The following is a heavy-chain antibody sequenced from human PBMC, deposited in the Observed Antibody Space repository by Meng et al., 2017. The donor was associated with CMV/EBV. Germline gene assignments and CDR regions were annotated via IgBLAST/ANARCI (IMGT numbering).Heavy chain of an antibody. CDR2: IYAGDADF. CDR1: GFTSISYR. D-gene: IGHD5/OR15-5a*01. J-gene: IGHJ3*01. V-gene: IGHV5-51*01. CDR3: ARLGIVSSAVGLAFDV. Sequence: GESLKISCKASGFTSISYRIGWVRQMSGKGLEWMGIIYAGDADFGYNPSFQGQVTISADRSTNTAYLQWRSLKNSDTAIYYCARLGIVSSAVGLAFDVWGQGTMVTDSS.